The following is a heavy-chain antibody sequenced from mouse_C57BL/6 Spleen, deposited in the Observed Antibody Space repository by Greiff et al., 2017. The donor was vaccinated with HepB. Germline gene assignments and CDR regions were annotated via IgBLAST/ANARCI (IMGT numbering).Heavy chain of an antibody. D-gene: IGHD2-2*01. CDR3: TRDGLPSSFAY. Sequence: EVQRVESGEGLVKPGGSLKLSCAASGFTFSSYAMSWVRQTPEKRLEWVAYISSGGDYIYYADTVKGRFTISRDNARNTLYLQMSSLKSEDTAMYYCTRDGLPSSFAYWGQGTLVTVSA. J-gene: IGHJ3*01. CDR1: GFTFSSYA. CDR2: ISSGGDYI. V-gene: IGHV5-9-1*02.